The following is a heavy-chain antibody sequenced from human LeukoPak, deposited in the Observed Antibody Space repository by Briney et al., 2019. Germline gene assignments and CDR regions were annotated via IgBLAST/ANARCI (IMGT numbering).Heavy chain of an antibody. Sequence: GGSLRLSCAASGFTFSSYGMHWVRQAPGKGLEWVAVISYDGSNKYYADSVKGRFTISRDNSKNTLYLQMNSLRAEDTAVYYCARNLESGSFYGSFVYWGQGSLVTVSS. V-gene: IGHV3-30*03. D-gene: IGHD1-26*01. CDR1: GFTFSSYG. CDR3: ARNLESGSFYGSFVY. CDR2: ISYDGSNK. J-gene: IGHJ4*02.